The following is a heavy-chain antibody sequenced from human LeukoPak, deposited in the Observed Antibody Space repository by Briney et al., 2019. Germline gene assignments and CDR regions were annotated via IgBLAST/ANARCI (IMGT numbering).Heavy chain of an antibody. V-gene: IGHV3-23*01. CDR2: ISGSGGST. Sequence: GGSLRPSCAASGFTFSSYAMSWVRQAPGKGLEWVSAISGSGGSTYYADSVKGRFTISRDNSKNTLYLQMNSLRAEDTAVYYCAKDGEYYYDSSGYMDWGQGTLVTVSS. CDR1: GFTFSSYA. D-gene: IGHD3-22*01. J-gene: IGHJ4*02. CDR3: AKDGEYYYDSSGYMD.